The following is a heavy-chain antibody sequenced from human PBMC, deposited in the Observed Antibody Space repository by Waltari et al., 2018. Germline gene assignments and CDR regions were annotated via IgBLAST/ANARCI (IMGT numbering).Heavy chain of an antibody. D-gene: IGHD2-2*02. CDR3: AGGPLPVPIQGIYDYNYFMDV. J-gene: IGHJ6*03. CDR1: GGTFTNYG. Sequence: QVHLVQSGAEVKRPGSSVKVSCKASGGTFTNYGLSWVRQAPGQGLEWVGGIIPVFRRKNFAQKFQGRVTLSADESTSTVNMELGSLRYDDTAIYFCAGGPLPVPIQGIYDYNYFMDVWGEGTTVTVSS. CDR2: IIPVFRRK. V-gene: IGHV1-69*12.